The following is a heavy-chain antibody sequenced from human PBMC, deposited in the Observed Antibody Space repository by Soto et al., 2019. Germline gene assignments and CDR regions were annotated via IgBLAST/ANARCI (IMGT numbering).Heavy chain of an antibody. Sequence: QVQLQESGPGLVKPSGTLSLTCAVSGGSISSSNWWSWVRQPPGKGLQWIGEIYHSGSTNYIPSLKSRAPISVDKSRNQFSLKLSSVTAADTAVYYCARRWGEGRVDYWGQGTLVTVSS. CDR3: ARRWGEGRVDY. J-gene: IGHJ4*02. CDR1: GGSISSSNW. V-gene: IGHV4-4*02. CDR2: IYHSGST. D-gene: IGHD3-10*01.